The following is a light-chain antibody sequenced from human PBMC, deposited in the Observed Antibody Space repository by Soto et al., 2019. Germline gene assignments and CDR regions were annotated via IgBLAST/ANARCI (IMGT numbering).Light chain of an antibody. V-gene: IGKV3-15*01. CDR2: GAS. CDR3: QQYNRWTFT. CDR1: QSVISN. Sequence: ELVMTQSPVTLSVSPGESATLSCRASQSVISNLAWYQQKPGQAPRLLIYGASTRSTGIPGRFRGSGSGTAFTLTISGLQSVAFAVYDCQQYNRWTFTFCPGTKVDIK. J-gene: IGKJ3*01.